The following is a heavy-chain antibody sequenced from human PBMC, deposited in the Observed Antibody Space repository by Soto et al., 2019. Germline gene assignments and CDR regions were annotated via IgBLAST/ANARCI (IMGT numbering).Heavy chain of an antibody. J-gene: IGHJ6*02. CDR3: AGGGGYSSSWFYYYYGMDV. CDR2: ISAYNGNT. CDR1: GYTFTSYG. V-gene: IGHV1-18*01. Sequence: ASVKVSCKASGYTFTSYGISWVRQAPGQGLEWMGRISAYNGNTNYAQKLQGRVTMTRNTSISTAYMELSSLRSEDTAVYYCAGGGGYSSSWFYYYYGMDVWGQGTTVTVSS. D-gene: IGHD6-13*01.